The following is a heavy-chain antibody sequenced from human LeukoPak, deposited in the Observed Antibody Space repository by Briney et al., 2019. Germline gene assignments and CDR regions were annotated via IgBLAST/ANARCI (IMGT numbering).Heavy chain of an antibody. CDR3: ARDHGRATLNYYGMDV. CDR2: ISTYNANT. Sequence: ASVKVSCKASGYTFSSYAISWVRQAPGQGLEWMGWISTYNANTNYAQKLQGRVTMTTDMSTSTAYMELRSLRSDDTAVYYCARDHGRATLNYYGMDVWGQGTTVTVSS. J-gene: IGHJ6*02. D-gene: IGHD1-26*01. CDR1: GYTFSSYA. V-gene: IGHV1-18*01.